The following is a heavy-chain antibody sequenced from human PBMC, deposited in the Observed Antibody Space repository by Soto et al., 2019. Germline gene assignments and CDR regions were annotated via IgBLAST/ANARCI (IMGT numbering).Heavy chain of an antibody. CDR2: INTDGSVA. D-gene: IGHD2-21*01. J-gene: IGHJ4*02. CDR1: GLTFRSYW. V-gene: IGHV3-74*03. CDR3: VRDMQLWRLDS. Sequence: EVQLVESGGGLVQPGESLRLSCAASGLTFRSYWMHWVRQAPGKGLVWVSRINTDGSVAMYVDSVKGRFTISRDNAKNTLYLHMNSLRAEDPAVYYCVRDMQLWRLDSWAQGPLVTVSS.